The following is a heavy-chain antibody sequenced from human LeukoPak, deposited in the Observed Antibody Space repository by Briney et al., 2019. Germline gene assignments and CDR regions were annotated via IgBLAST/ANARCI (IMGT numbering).Heavy chain of an antibody. Sequence: SETLSLTCTVSGGSISSYYWSWIRQPPGKGLEWIGYIYYSGSTNYNPSLKSRVTISVDTSKNQFSLKLSSVTAADTAVYYCARAGEGGVYDFYYYYYMDVWGKGTTVTISS. V-gene: IGHV4-59*01. CDR2: IYYSGST. J-gene: IGHJ6*03. CDR3: ARAGEGGVYDFYYYYYMDV. D-gene: IGHD5/OR15-5a*01. CDR1: GGSISSYY.